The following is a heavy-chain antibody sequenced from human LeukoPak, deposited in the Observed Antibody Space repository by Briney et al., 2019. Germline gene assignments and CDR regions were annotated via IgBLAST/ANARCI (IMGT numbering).Heavy chain of an antibody. Sequence: SETLSLTCTVSGGSISSSSYYWGWIRQPPGKGLEWIGSIYYSGSTYYNPSLKSRVTISVDTSKNQFSLNLSSVTAADTAVYYCARVRYSSGWYPDCWGQGTLVTVSS. CDR1: GGSISSSSYY. CDR3: ARVRYSSGWYPDC. D-gene: IGHD6-19*01. CDR2: IYYSGST. J-gene: IGHJ4*02. V-gene: IGHV4-39*01.